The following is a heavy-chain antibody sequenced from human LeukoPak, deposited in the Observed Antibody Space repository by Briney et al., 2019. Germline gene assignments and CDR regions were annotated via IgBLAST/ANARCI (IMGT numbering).Heavy chain of an antibody. CDR1: GYTFTYRY. V-gene: IGHV1-45*02. J-gene: IGHJ3*02. Sequence: ASVKVSCKASGYTFTYRYLHWVRQAPGQALEWMGWITPFNGNTNYAQKFQDRVTITRDRSMSTAYMELSSLRSEDTAMYYCARASSALRHRAFDIWGQGTMVTVSS. CDR3: ARASSALRHRAFDI. CDR2: ITPFNGNT. D-gene: IGHD3-22*01.